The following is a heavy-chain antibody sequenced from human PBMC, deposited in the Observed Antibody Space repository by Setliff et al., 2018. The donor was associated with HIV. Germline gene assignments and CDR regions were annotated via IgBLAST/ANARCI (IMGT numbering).Heavy chain of an antibody. Sequence: GASVKVSCKTSGYMFIAYGMSWVRRAPGQGLEWMGWIGPYNDRTEYAQEFQGRVSLTIDTSASTAYMELRSLRVEDTAVYYCAAVPWGHSSLIIDHWGQGTPVTVSS. CDR3: AAVPWGHSSLIIDH. CDR2: IGPYNDRT. D-gene: IGHD3-16*01. J-gene: IGHJ4*02. V-gene: IGHV1-18*01. CDR1: GYMFIAYG.